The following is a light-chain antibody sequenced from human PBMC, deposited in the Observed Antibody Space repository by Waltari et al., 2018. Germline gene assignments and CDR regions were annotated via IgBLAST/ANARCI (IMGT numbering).Light chain of an antibody. CDR1: QSIRSY. V-gene: IGKV1-5*03. Sequence: QMTQSPSTLSVSVGDTVIITCRASQSIRSYLAWYQQKPGEAPKLLISKASTLESGVPSRFSGSGSGTEFTLSISSLQPDDFGTYYCHQYNSDPYTFGLGTKLEIK. CDR3: HQYNSDPYT. J-gene: IGKJ2*01. CDR2: KAS.